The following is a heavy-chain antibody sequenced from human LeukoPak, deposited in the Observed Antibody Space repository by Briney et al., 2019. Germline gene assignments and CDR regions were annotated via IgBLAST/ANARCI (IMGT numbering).Heavy chain of an antibody. Sequence: GGSLRLSCVASEFNVSRNYMSWVRQAPGKGLEWVSVLYIAGNTYCPDFVRGRFTVSRDTSKNTFYLQMNSLRYGDTAVYYCASGWYRSSWFQGVFHIWGQGTMVTVSS. CDR1: EFNVSRNY. D-gene: IGHD6-13*01. V-gene: IGHV3-66*02. CDR2: LYIAGNT. J-gene: IGHJ3*02. CDR3: ASGWYRSSWFQGVFHI.